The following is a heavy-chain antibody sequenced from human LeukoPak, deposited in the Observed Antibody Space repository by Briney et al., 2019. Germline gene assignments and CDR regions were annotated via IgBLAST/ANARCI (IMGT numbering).Heavy chain of an antibody. D-gene: IGHD5-18*01. V-gene: IGHV3-7*01. CDR3: ARGEFAWIQGSYGLNV. J-gene: IGHJ6*02. Sequence: GGSLRLSCAASGFIFSSYWMSWVRQAPGKGLEWVANIKQDGSEKNYVDSVKGRFTISRDNAKNALYLQMNSLRAEDTAVYYCARGEFAWIQGSYGLNVWGQGTTVTVSS. CDR1: GFIFSSYW. CDR2: IKQDGSEK.